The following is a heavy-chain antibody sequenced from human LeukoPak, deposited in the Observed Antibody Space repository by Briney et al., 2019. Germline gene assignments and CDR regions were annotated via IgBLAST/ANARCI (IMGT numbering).Heavy chain of an antibody. CDR3: ASRLYSSARNFDY. J-gene: IGHJ4*02. CDR2: IYYSGAT. V-gene: IGHV4-39*01. Sequence: PSETLSLTCTASGGSINTANYYWGWIRQPPREGLEWLGSIYYSGATYYNPSLKSRVTISINTSKNQFSLKLNSVTAADTAVYYCASRLYSSARNFDYWGQGTLVTVSS. D-gene: IGHD6-19*01. CDR1: GGSINTANYY.